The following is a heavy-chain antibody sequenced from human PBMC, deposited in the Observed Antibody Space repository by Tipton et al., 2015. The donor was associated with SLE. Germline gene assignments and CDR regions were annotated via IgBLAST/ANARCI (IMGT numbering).Heavy chain of an antibody. CDR2: IYYSGSS. CDR3: ARLSGSEPAV. Sequence: TLSLTCAVDSESFSIYWWTWIRQPPGKGLEWIGRIYYSGSSYYNPSLKSRVTISVDASKNQFSLKLSSVTAADTAVYYCARLSGSEPAVWGQGTTVTVSS. J-gene: IGHJ6*02. V-gene: IGHV4-34*01. D-gene: IGHD1-26*01. CDR1: SESFSIYW.